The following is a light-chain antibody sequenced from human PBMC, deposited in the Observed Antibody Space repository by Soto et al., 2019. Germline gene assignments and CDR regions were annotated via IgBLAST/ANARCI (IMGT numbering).Light chain of an antibody. J-gene: IGLJ1*01. Sequence: QSGLTKLPSAPGTPGQRVTISCSGSSSNLGDNTVNWYQQLPGTAPKLLIYSKCQRPPGVPDRFYGYKSGTSASVAISGLQSEDEADYYCAAWDDSLKGYVFGTGTKITVL. CDR3: AAWDDSLKGYV. CDR2: SKC. V-gene: IGLV1-44*01. CDR1: SSNLGDNT.